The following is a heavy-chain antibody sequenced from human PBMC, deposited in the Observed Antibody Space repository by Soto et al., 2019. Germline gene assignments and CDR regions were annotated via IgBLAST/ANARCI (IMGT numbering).Heavy chain of an antibody. D-gene: IGHD1-20*01. CDR1: GSTFTSYD. V-gene: IGHV1-8*01. Sequence: XSVKVSCNASGSTFTSYDSNLVRQATGQGLEWMGWMNPNSGNTGYAQKFQVRVTMTMNTSIRTAYMELSSLRSEDTAVYYCAGTKSGIYYYYYGMDVWGQGTTVTVSS. CDR3: AGTKSGIYYYYYGMDV. J-gene: IGHJ6*02. CDR2: MNPNSGNT.